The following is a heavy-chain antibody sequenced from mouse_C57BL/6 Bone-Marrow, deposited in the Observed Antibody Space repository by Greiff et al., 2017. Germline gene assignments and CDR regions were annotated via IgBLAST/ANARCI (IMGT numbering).Heavy chain of an antibody. D-gene: IGHD2-3*01. CDR3: ARGWLFAY. J-gene: IGHJ3*01. V-gene: IGHV1-76*01. CDR2: IYPGSGNT. Sequence: QVQLQQSGAELVRPGASVKLSCTASGYTFTDYYINWVKQRPGQGLEWIARIYPGSGNTYYNEKFKGKATLTAEKSSITAYMQLSSLTSEDSAVYFCARGWLFAYWGQGTLVTVSA. CDR1: GYTFTDYY.